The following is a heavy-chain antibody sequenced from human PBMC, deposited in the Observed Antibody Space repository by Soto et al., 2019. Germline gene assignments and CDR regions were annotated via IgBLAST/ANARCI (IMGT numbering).Heavy chain of an antibody. D-gene: IGHD3-22*01. Sequence: ASVKVSCTGSGYTFTGYYMHWGRKAHGQGLEWMGWNNPNSGGTNYAQKFQGRVTMTRDTSISTAYMELSRLRSDDTAVYYCARRSYYYDSSGYFYYFDYWGQGTLVTVSS. CDR1: GYTFTGYY. CDR2: NNPNSGGT. J-gene: IGHJ4*02. V-gene: IGHV1-2*02. CDR3: ARRSYYYDSSGYFYYFDY.